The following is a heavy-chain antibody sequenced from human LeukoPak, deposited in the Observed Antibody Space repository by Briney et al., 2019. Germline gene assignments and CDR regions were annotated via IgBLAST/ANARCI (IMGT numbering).Heavy chain of an antibody. Sequence: PGGSLRLSCAASGFTFSSYAMSWVRQAPGKGLEWVSAISGSGGSTYYADSVKGRFTISRDNSKNTLYLQMNSLRAEDTAVYYCAKSPIGAAAGKGTFDYWGQGTLVTVSS. CDR3: AKSPIGAAAGKGTFDY. V-gene: IGHV3-23*01. D-gene: IGHD6-13*01. CDR1: GFTFSSYA. J-gene: IGHJ4*02. CDR2: ISGSGGST.